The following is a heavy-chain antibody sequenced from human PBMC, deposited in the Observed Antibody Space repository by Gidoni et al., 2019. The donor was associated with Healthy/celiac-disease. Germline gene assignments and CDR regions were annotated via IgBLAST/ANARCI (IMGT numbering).Heavy chain of an antibody. Sequence: QVQLVQSGAEVKKPGASVKVSCKVSGYTLTELSMHWVRQAPGKGLEWMGGFDPEDGETIYAQKFQGRVTMTEDTSTDTAYMELSSLRSEDTAVYYCATVGGRSHYDILTGYTTFDYWGQGTLVTVSS. V-gene: IGHV1-24*01. CDR2: FDPEDGET. D-gene: IGHD3-9*01. CDR1: GYTLTELS. J-gene: IGHJ4*02. CDR3: ATVGGRSHYDILTGYTTFDY.